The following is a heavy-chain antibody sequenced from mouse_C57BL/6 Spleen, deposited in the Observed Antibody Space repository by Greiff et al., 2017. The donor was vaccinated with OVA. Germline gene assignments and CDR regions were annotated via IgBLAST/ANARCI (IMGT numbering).Heavy chain of an antibody. J-gene: IGHJ2*01. CDR2: IDPNSGGT. V-gene: IGHV1-72*01. Sequence: QVQLKQPGAELVKPGASVKLSCKASGYTFTSYWMHWVKQRPGRGLEWIGRIDPNSGGTKYNEKFKSKATLTVDKPSSTAYMQLSSLTSEDSAVYYCARSTMVTTGGYYFDYWGQGTTLTVSS. D-gene: IGHD2-2*01. CDR3: ARSTMVTTGGYYFDY. CDR1: GYTFTSYW.